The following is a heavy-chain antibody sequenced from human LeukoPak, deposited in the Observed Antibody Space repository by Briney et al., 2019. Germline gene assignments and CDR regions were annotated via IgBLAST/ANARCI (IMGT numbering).Heavy chain of an antibody. CDR3: ARGDGYGAFDI. V-gene: IGHV3-13*01. CDR1: GFTFSSYD. CDR2: IGTAGDT. J-gene: IGHJ3*02. Sequence: GGSLRLSCAASGFTFSSYDMHWVRQATGKGLEWVSAIGTAGDTYYPGSVKGRFTISRENAKNSLYLQMNSLGAGDTAVYYCARGDGYGAFDIWGQGTMVTVSS. D-gene: IGHD5-24*01.